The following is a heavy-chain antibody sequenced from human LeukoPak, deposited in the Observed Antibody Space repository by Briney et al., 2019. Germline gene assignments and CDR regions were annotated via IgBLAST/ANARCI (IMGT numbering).Heavy chain of an antibody. Sequence: GGSLRLSCEASGFTFSSYSINWVRQAPGKGLEWVSSISSSSTYIYYADSVKGRFTISRDNAKNSLYLQMNSLRVEDTAVYFCARDLYRIVVVPHYFDYWGQGTLVTVSS. CDR2: ISSSSTYI. CDR1: GFTFSSYS. CDR3: ARDLYRIVVVPHYFDY. V-gene: IGHV3-21*01. J-gene: IGHJ4*02. D-gene: IGHD3-22*01.